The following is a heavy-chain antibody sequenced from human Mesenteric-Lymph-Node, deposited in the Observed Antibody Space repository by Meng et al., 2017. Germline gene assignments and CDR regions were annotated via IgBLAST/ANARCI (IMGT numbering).Heavy chain of an antibody. Sequence: GESLKISCAASGFTFSSYSMQWVRQAPGKGLEWVAFISSDGRNKYSADSVKGRFTISRDNSKNTLYLQMNSLRVEDTAVYYCASPPGIWGQETLVTVSS. CDR2: ISSDGRNK. V-gene: IGHV3-30*01. CDR1: GFTFSSYS. CDR3: ASPPGI. J-gene: IGHJ4*02. D-gene: IGHD6-13*01.